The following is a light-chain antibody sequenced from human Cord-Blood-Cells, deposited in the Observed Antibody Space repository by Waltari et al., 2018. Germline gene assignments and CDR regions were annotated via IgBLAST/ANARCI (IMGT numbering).Light chain of an antibody. CDR1: SSDVGGYNY. J-gene: IGLJ3*02. Sequence: QSALTQPASVSGSPGQSITISCTGTSSDVGGYNYVSWYKQHPGKAPKLMIYDVSNRPSGVSNRFSVSKSGNTASLTISGLQAEDEADYYCSSYTSSSWVFGGGTKLTVL. CDR3: SSYTSSSWV. V-gene: IGLV2-14*01. CDR2: DVS.